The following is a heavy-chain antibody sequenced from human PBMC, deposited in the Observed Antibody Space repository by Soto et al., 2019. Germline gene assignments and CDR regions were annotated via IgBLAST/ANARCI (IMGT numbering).Heavy chain of an antibody. CDR1: GFALSPYW. CDR2: INQGGSVK. Sequence: GGSLRLSCEASGFALSPYWMSWVRQAPGNGLEWVASINQGGSVKHYVDSVRGRFTISRDNAKNSLFLQMNSLSAEDTAVYFCARLTEAVTTFVYWGQGTPVTVSS. J-gene: IGHJ4*02. D-gene: IGHD1-1*01. V-gene: IGHV3-7*03. CDR3: ARLTEAVTTFVY.